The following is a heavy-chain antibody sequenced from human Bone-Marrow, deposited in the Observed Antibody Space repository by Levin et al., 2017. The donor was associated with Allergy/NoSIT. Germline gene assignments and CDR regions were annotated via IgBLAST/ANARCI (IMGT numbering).Heavy chain of an antibody. CDR1: GFTFSSYG. D-gene: IGHD3-22*01. Sequence: LSLTCAASGFTFSSYGMHWVRQAPGKGLEWVAVIWYDGSNKYYADSVKGRFTISRDNSKNTLYLQMNSLRAEDTAVYYCARDSNDSSGYEPPIFDYWGQGTLVTVSS. CDR3: ARDSNDSSGYEPPIFDY. J-gene: IGHJ4*02. V-gene: IGHV3-33*01. CDR2: IWYDGSNK.